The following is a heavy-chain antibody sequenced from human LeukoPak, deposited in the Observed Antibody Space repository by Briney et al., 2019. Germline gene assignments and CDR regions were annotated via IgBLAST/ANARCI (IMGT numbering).Heavy chain of an antibody. CDR1: GGSFSGYY. V-gene: IGHV4-34*01. CDR2: INHRGST. J-gene: IGHJ4*02. D-gene: IGHD3-22*01. Sequence: SETLSLTCAVYGGSFSGYYWSWIRQPPGKGLEWIGEINHRGSTNYNPSLKSRVTISVDTSKNQFSLKLSSVTAADTAVYYCATYDSSGYPNFDYWGQGTLVTVSS. CDR3: ATYDSSGYPNFDY.